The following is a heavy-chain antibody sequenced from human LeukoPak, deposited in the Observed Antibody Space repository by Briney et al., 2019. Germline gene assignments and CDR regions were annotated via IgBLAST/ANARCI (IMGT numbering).Heavy chain of an antibody. CDR3: NTDRPFISGDSERSYYFDY. J-gene: IGHJ4*02. Sequence: GGSLRLSCAASGFTFTNAWVSWVRQAPGKGLEWVGRIKSKTDGGTTDYAAPVKGRFTISRDDLKNTLYQQMNSLKTEDTAVYYCNTDRPFISGDSERSYYFDYWGQGTLVTVSS. V-gene: IGHV3-15*01. CDR1: GFTFTNAW. CDR2: IKSKTDGGTT. D-gene: IGHD4-17*01.